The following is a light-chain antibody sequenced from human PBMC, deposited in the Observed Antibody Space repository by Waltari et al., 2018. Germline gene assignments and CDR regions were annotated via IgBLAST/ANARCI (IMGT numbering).Light chain of an antibody. CDR3: MPGTHWPWT. CDR2: KVS. Sequence: DVVMTQSPLSLPVTLGQPASISCMSSQSLVHSDVKTYLNWFHQRPGQAPRRLLYKVSSRDSGVPARFSGSWSGTDLTLGISRVEAEDVGVYYCMPGTHWPWTFGQGTKVEIK. CDR1: QSLVHSDVKTY. V-gene: IGKV2-30*02. J-gene: IGKJ1*01.